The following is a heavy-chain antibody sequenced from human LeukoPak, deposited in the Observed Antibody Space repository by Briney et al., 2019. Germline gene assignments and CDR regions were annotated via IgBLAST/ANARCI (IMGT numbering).Heavy chain of an antibody. V-gene: IGHV3-48*02. CDR1: GFTFSSYG. J-gene: IGHJ5*02. CDR2: ISDSSVTI. CDR3: AGDYYYGSGIFDP. D-gene: IGHD3-10*01. Sequence: PGGSLRLSCAASGFTFSSYGMTWVRQAPGKGLEWVSYISDSSVTIHYEDSVKGRFTISRDNAKNSLYLQMNSLRDEDTAGYYCAGDYYYGSGIFDPWGQGTLVTVSS.